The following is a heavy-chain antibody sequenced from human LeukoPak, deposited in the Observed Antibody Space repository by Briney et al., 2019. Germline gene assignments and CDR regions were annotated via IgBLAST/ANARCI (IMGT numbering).Heavy chain of an antibody. CDR3: ARATWGSYRYPFDY. J-gene: IGHJ4*02. CDR2: ISGSGGST. V-gene: IGHV3-23*01. D-gene: IGHD3-16*02. Sequence: GGSRRLSCAAAGFTFSSYAMSGVRQAPGKGLEWVSAISGSGGSTYYADSVKGRFTISRDNSKNTLFLQMNSLRAEDTAIYFCARATWGSYRYPFDYWGQGTLVAVSS. CDR1: GFTFSSYA.